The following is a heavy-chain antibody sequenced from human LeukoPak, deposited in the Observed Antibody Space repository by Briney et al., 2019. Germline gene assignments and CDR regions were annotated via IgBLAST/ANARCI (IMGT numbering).Heavy chain of an antibody. CDR2: ISGSGGST. V-gene: IGHV3-23*01. J-gene: IGHJ3*02. D-gene: IGHD2-15*01. CDR3: AKDNCHVGRGSCYSDAFDI. Sequence: GGSLRLSCAASGFTFSSYAMSWVRQAPGKGLEWVSAISGSGGSTYYADSVKGRFTISRDNSKNTLYLQMNSLRAEDTAVYYCAKDNCHVGRGSCYSDAFDIWGQGTMVTVSS. CDR1: GFTFSSYA.